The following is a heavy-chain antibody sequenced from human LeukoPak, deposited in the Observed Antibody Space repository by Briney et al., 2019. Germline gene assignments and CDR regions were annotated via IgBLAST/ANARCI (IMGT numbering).Heavy chain of an antibody. CDR1: GGSITSYY. CDR3: ATVLRFLEWLLYDY. V-gene: IGHV4-39*06. Sequence: PSETLSLTCTVSGGSITSYYWGWIRQPPGKGLEWIGSIYYSGSTYYNPSLTSRVTISVDNSKNQFPLKLKSVTAADTAVYYCATVLRFLEWLLYDYWGQGTLVTVSS. CDR2: IYYSGST. D-gene: IGHD3-3*01. J-gene: IGHJ4*02.